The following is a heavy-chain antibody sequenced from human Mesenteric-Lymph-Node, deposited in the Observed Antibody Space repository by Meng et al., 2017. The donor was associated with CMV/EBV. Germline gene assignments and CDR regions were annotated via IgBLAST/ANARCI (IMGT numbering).Heavy chain of an antibody. CDR3: AREASDHGVIEGANWFDP. CDR1: GYTFTSYG. Sequence: ASVKVSCKASGYTFTSYGISWVRQAPGQGLEWMGWISAYNGNTNYAQKLQGRVTMTTDTSTSTAYMELRSLRSDDTAVYYCAREASDHGVIEGANWFDPWGQGTLVTVSS. J-gene: IGHJ5*02. CDR2: ISAYNGNT. D-gene: IGHD3-16*02. V-gene: IGHV1-18*01.